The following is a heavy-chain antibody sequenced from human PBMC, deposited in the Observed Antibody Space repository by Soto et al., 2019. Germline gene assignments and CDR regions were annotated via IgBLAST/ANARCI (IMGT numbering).Heavy chain of an antibody. CDR2: INHSGST. Sequence: PSETLSLTCAVYGGSFSGYYWSWIRQPPGKGLEWIGEINHSGSTNYNPSLKSRVTISVDTSKNQFSLKLSSVTAADTAVYYCARWRYYDILTGYYVGFDYWGQGTLVTVSS. CDR1: GGSFSGYY. V-gene: IGHV4-34*01. D-gene: IGHD3-9*01. CDR3: ARWRYYDILTGYYVGFDY. J-gene: IGHJ4*02.